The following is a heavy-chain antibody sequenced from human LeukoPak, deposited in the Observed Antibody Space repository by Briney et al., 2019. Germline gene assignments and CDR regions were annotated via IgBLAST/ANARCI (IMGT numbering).Heavy chain of an antibody. J-gene: IGHJ4*02. D-gene: IGHD6-13*01. Sequence: PGGSLRVSCASSGFTFSNYWMSWVRQAPGKGLEWVANIKEDGSEKDYADSVKGRFTISRDNAKNSLYLQMNSLRAEDTAIYYCARDWGAAGLWDYWGQGTLVTVSS. V-gene: IGHV3-7*05. CDR3: ARDWGAAGLWDY. CDR1: GFTFSNYW. CDR2: IKEDGSEK.